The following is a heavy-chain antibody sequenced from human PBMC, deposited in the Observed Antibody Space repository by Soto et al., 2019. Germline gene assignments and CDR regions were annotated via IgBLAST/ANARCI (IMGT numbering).Heavy chain of an antibody. CDR3: AKEKGVVAGPFDY. Sequence: PGGSLRLSCAASGFTFSTYAMSWVRQAPGRGLEWVSLFSGSGGSTYYADSVKGRFTISRDNSKNTLYLQMNSLRAEDTAVYYCAKEKGVVAGPFDYWGQGTLVTVSS. J-gene: IGHJ4*02. CDR2: FSGSGGST. CDR1: GFTFSTYA. V-gene: IGHV3-23*01. D-gene: IGHD6-19*01.